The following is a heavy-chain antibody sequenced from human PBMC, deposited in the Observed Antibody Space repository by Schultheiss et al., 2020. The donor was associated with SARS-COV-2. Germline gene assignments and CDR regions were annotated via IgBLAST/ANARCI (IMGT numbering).Heavy chain of an antibody. CDR3: ARAGSYDFWSGYSNYYYGMDV. CDR1: GGSISSGGYY. Sequence: SQTLSLTCTVSGGSISSGGYYWSWIRQHPGKGLEWIGYIYYSGSTYYNPSLKSRVTISVDTSKNQFSLKLSSVTAADTAVYYCARAGSYDFWSGYSNYYYGMDVWGQGTTVTVSS. CDR2: IYYSGST. V-gene: IGHV4-31*03. D-gene: IGHD3-3*01. J-gene: IGHJ6*02.